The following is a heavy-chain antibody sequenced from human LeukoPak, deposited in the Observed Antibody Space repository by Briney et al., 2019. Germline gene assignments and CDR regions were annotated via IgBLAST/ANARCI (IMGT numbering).Heavy chain of an antibody. CDR1: GGSIAVNHYY. D-gene: IGHD1-26*01. Sequence: SETLSLTCSVSGGSIAVNHYYWGWIRQPPGKGLEWIGSGLYTGNTYSNPSLKSRVTISVDTSKNQFSLKLSSVTAADTAVYYCARLGLPAATGVDYWGQGTLVTVSS. CDR2: GLYTGNT. J-gene: IGHJ4*02. V-gene: IGHV4-39*01. CDR3: ARLGLPAATGVDY.